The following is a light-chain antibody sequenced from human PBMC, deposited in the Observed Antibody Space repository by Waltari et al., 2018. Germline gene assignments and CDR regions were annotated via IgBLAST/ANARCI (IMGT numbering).Light chain of an antibody. J-gene: IGKJ1*01. CDR1: QDISKW. CDR2: YAS. CDR3: QQYNNSPWT. V-gene: IGKV1-33*01. Sequence: IQMTQSPSSLSASVGDRVTINCQASQDISKWLNWYQHKPGKAPKLLIYYASNLQAGVPPRFSGSGSGTDFIFTISSLQPEDVATYYCQQYNNSPWTFGQGTKVEI.